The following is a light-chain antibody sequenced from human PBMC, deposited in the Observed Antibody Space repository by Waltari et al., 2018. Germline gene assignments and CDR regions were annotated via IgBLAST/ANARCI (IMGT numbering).Light chain of an antibody. V-gene: IGKV3-15*01. CDR3: QQYNVWPPIT. CDR2: HAS. Sequence: EILMTQSPATMSLSPGERATLSCMDRQSISFDLAWYQQRPGQPPRLLIFHASTRATGIPARFSGSGSGTEFTLTIRTLQSEDSGVYYCQQYNVWPPITFGQGTRLEIK. J-gene: IGKJ5*01. CDR1: QSISFD.